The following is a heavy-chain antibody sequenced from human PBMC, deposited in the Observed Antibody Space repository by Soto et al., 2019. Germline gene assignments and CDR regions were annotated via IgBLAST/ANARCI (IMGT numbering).Heavy chain of an antibody. CDR2: INPSGGST. CDR1: GYTFTSYY. D-gene: IGHD2-15*01. CDR3: AREILRRTHYNWFDP. Sequence: ASVKVSCKASGYTFTSYYMHWVRQAPGQGLEWMGIINPSGGSTSYAQKFQGRVTMTRDTSTSTAYMELSSLRSEDTAVYYCAREILRRTHYNWFDPWGQGTLVTVS. V-gene: IGHV1-46*01. J-gene: IGHJ5*02.